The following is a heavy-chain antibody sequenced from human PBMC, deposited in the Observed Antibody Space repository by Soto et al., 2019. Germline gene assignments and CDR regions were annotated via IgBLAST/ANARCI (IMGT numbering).Heavy chain of an antibody. CDR2: IYHGGST. J-gene: IGHJ6*02. Sequence: PSETLSLTCAVSGGSISSSNWWSWVRQPPGKGLEWIGEIYHGGSTNYNPSLKSRVTISVDKSKNQFSLKMSSVTAADTAVYYCARVLTSETLGQSYYYGMDVWGQGTTVTVSS. D-gene: IGHD4-17*01. V-gene: IGHV4-4*02. CDR1: GGSISSSNW. CDR3: ARVLTSETLGQSYYYGMDV.